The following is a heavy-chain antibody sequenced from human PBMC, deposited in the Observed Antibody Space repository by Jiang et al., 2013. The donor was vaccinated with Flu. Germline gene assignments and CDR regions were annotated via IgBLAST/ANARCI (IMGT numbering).Heavy chain of an antibody. V-gene: IGHV4-30-2*01. D-gene: IGHD5-12*01. CDR2: IYHSGST. CDR3: ARVSGYIMEGYYFDY. CDR1: GGSISSGGYS. J-gene: IGHJ4*02. Sequence: GSGLVKPSQTLSLTCAVSGGSISSGGYSWSWIRQPPGKGLEWIGYIYHSGSTYYNPSLKSRVTISVDRSKNQFSLKLSSVTAADTAVYYCARVSGYIMEGYYFDYWGQGTLVTVSS.